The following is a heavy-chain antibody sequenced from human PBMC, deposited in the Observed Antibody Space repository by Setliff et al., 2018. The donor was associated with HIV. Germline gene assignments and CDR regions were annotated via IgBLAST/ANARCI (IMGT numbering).Heavy chain of an antibody. CDR1: GGSFSSYH. Sequence: ETLSLTCTVSGGSFSSYHWSWIRHPAGKGLEWIGHIFASGSTKYNPSLKSRVTMSVDTSKNQFSLKLSSVTAADTAVYYCARDSELGLNYHYGMDVWGQGTTVTVSS. V-gene: IGHV4-4*07. CDR2: IFASGST. CDR3: ARDSELGLNYHYGMDV. J-gene: IGHJ6*02. D-gene: IGHD1-26*01.